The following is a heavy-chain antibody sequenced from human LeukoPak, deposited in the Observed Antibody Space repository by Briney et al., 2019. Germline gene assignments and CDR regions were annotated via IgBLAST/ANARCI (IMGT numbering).Heavy chain of an antibody. J-gene: IGHJ4*02. CDR2: TYYRSKWYI. CDR1: GDSVSAYSAG. CDR3: ARDTPYSNDMYYFDY. Sequence: SQTLSLTCAISGDSVSAYSAGWNWIRQSPSRGLEWLGRTYYRSKWYIDYAVSVKSRISINPDTSKNQFSLKLSSVTAADTAVYYCARDTPYSNDMYYFDYWGQGTLVTVSS. V-gene: IGHV6-1*01. D-gene: IGHD4-11*01.